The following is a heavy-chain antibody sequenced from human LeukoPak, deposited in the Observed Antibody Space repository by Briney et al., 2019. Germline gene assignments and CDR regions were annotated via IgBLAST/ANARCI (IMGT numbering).Heavy chain of an antibody. CDR2: INHSGST. CDR3: ARAPIAAADEDY. V-gene: IGHV4-34*01. Sequence: PSETLSLTCAVYGGSFSGYYWSWIRQPPGKGLEWIGEINHSGSTNYNPSLKSRVTISVDTSKNQFSLKLSSVTAVDTAVYYCARAPIAAADEDYWGQGTLVTVSS. J-gene: IGHJ4*02. D-gene: IGHD6-13*01. CDR1: GGSFSGYY.